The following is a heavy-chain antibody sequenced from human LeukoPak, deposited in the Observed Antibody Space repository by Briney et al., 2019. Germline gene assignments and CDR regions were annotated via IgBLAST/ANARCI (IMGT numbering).Heavy chain of an antibody. CDR1: GLTFSSSW. D-gene: IGHD2/OR15-2a*01. J-gene: IGHJ4*02. Sequence: GGSLRLSCAVSGLTFSSSWMDWVRQAPGKGLEWVASINPDGIKRYSADSAKGRFTISRDNARNSLYLQIDSLRVEDTAFYYCARDLAFSRLDYWGQGVLVTVSS. CDR2: INPDGIKR. V-gene: IGHV3-7*01. CDR3: ARDLAFSRLDY.